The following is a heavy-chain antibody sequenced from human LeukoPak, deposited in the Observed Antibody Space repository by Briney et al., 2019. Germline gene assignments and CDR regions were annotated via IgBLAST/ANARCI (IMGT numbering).Heavy chain of an antibody. CDR1: GGSISSGGDY. CDR2: ISYSGST. J-gene: IGHJ6*02. D-gene: IGHD1-7*01. V-gene: IGHV4-31*03. Sequence: SETLSLTCTVSGGSISSGGDYWTWIRQHPGKGLEWIGYISYSGSTYYSPSLQSRVTISVDTSRSQFSLGLSSVTAADTAVYYCARDKELQRAYYYGLDVWGQGTTVTVSS. CDR3: ARDKELQRAYYYGLDV.